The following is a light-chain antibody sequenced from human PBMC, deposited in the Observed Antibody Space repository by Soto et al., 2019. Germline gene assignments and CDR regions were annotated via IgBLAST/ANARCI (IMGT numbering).Light chain of an antibody. Sequence: EIVLTQSPATLSLSPGERATLSCRASQSVNNYLAWYQQKPGQPPRLLIYDASNRATGIPARFSGGGSGTDFTLTISSLEPEDFVVYYCQQRSVWPRTFGQGTKLEIK. J-gene: IGKJ1*01. V-gene: IGKV3-11*01. CDR2: DAS. CDR1: QSVNNY. CDR3: QQRSVWPRT.